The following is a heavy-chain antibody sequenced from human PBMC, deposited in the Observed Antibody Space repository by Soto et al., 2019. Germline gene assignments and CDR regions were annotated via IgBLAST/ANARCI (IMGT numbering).Heavy chain of an antibody. Sequence: EVQLLESGGGLVQPGGSLRLSCTASEFTFSNYPMTWVRQPPGKGLEWVSTISATGGATLYADSVRGRFTVSRDNSKNTLYLQMPNLRAEDTAVYFCAKEMIASTMADFFDSWGPGTLVTVSS. D-gene: IGHD2-21*01. CDR3: AKEMIASTMADFFDS. CDR2: ISATGGAT. V-gene: IGHV3-23*01. CDR1: EFTFSNYP. J-gene: IGHJ4*02.